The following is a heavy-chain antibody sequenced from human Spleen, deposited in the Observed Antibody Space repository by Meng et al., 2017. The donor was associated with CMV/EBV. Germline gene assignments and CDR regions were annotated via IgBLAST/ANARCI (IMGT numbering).Heavy chain of an antibody. Sequence: ASVKVSCKASGYTFTTYAFSWVRQAPGQGLEWMGWISAYNGDTNYTQRLQGRVTMTTDTSTSTAYMELRSLTSEDTAVYYCARGGHCIGTSCYWGGWFGPWGQGTLVTVSS. V-gene: IGHV1-18*01. CDR2: ISAYNGDT. CDR1: GYTFTTYA. CDR3: ARGGHCIGTSCYWGGWFGP. D-gene: IGHD2-2*01. J-gene: IGHJ5*02.